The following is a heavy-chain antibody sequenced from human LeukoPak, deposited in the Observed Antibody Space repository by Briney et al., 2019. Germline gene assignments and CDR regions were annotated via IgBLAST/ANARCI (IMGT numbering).Heavy chain of an antibody. D-gene: IGHD2-15*01. CDR1: GFTFSSYG. Sequence: KSGRSLRLSCAASGFTFSSYGMHWVRQAPGKGLEWAAVIWYDGSNKYYADSVKGRFTISRDNSKNTLYLQMNSLRAEDTAVYYCAKDPGGGGSIVDVWGKGTTVTVSS. CDR3: AKDPGGGGSIVDV. V-gene: IGHV3-33*06. CDR2: IWYDGSNK. J-gene: IGHJ6*04.